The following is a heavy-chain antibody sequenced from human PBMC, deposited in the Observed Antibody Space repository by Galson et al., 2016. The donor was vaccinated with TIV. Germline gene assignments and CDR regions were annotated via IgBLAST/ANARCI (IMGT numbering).Heavy chain of an antibody. Sequence: SLRLSCAASGFSFSSYTMNWVRQAPGKGLEWVSSISSSNSYISYADSVKGRVTISRDNAKNSLYLQMNSLRAADTAVYYCARDYENGYSSSWYRFDPWGQGTLVTVSS. CDR3: ARDYENGYSSSWYRFDP. J-gene: IGHJ5*02. CDR1: GFSFSSYT. D-gene: IGHD6-13*01. V-gene: IGHV3-21*01. CDR2: ISSSNSYI.